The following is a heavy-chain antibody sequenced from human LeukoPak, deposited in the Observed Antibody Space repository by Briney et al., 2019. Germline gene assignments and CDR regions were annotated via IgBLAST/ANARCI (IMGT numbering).Heavy chain of an antibody. CDR2: IFYSGST. CDR1: GGSISSSSYY. D-gene: IGHD2-15*01. V-gene: IGHV4-39*07. Sequence: SETLSLTCTVSGGSISSSSYYWGWVRQPPGKGLEWIGNIFYSGSTYYSPSLKSRVTISLDTSRNQFSLKLNSVTAADTAVYYCARFRRVVVAALDYWGQGTLVTVSS. CDR3: ARFRRVVVAALDY. J-gene: IGHJ4*02.